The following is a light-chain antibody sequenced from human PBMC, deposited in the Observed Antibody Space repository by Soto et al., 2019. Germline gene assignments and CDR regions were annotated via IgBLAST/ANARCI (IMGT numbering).Light chain of an antibody. CDR1: QAISNY. J-gene: IGKJ4*01. Sequence: DLPMTQSPSSLSASVGDRVTITCQASQAISNYLNWYQHKPGKAPKLLIYDASNLETGVPSRFSGSGSGTDFTFTISSLQPEDIATYYCQQYDNPTLTFGGGTKVEIK. CDR2: DAS. CDR3: QQYDNPTLT. V-gene: IGKV1-33*01.